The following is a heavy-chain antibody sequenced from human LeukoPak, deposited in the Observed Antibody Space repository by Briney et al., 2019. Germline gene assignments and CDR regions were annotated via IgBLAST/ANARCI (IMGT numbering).Heavy chain of an antibody. V-gene: IGHV4-59*01. J-gene: IGHJ4*02. CDR1: GGSISSYY. CDR3: ARDRSIYCSSTSCYGLDY. Sequence: SETLSLTCTVSGGSISSYYWSWIRRPPGKGLEWIGYIYYSGSTNYNPSLKSRVTISVDTSKNQFSLKLSSVTAADTAVYYCARDRSIYCSSTSCYGLDYWGQGTLVTVSS. CDR2: IYYSGST. D-gene: IGHD2-2*01.